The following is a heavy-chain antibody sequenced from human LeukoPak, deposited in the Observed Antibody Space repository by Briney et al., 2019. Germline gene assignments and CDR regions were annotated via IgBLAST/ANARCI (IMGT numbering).Heavy chain of an antibody. J-gene: IGHJ4*02. CDR3: ASLTDIEAGAVRY. CDR1: RFTFSSYS. V-gene: IGHV3-21*01. D-gene: IGHD1-26*01. Sequence: GGSLRLSCATYRFTFSSYSMNWVRQAPGKGLEWVSSISGSSSYIYYADSVKGRFTISRDNAKNSLYLQMNSLRAEDTAVYYCASLTDIEAGAVRYWGQGALVTVSS. CDR2: ISGSSSYI.